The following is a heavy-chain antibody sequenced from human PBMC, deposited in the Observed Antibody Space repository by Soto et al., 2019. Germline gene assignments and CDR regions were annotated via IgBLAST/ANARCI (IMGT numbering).Heavy chain of an antibody. D-gene: IGHD7-27*01. J-gene: IGHJ6*02. V-gene: IGHV3-21*01. Sequence: EVQLVESGGGLVKPGGYLRLSCTASGFSFSTYSMNWVRQAPGKGLEWVSSISSSNSYIYYADSLKGRFTISRDNTKNSLYLQMNSLRAEDTAVYYCARAELGMEYSLDVWGPGTTVTVSS. CDR2: ISSSNSYI. CDR1: GFSFSTYS. CDR3: ARAELGMEYSLDV.